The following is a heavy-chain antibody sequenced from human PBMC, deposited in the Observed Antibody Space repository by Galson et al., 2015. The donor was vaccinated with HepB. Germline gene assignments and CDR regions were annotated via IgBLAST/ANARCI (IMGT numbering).Heavy chain of an antibody. CDR1: GFTFSSYA. J-gene: IGHJ4*02. CDR3: AKTMAVVRIAAAGPFDY. D-gene: IGHD6-13*01. CDR2: ISGSGGST. V-gene: IGHV3-23*01. Sequence: SLRLSCAASGFTFSSYAMSWVRQAPGKGLEWVSAISGSGGSTYYADSVKGRFTISRDNSKNTLYLQMNSLRAEDTAVYYCAKTMAVVRIAAAGPFDYWGQGTLVTVSS.